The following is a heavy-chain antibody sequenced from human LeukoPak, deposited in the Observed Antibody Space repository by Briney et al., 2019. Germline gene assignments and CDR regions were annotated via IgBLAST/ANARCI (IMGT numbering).Heavy chain of an antibody. D-gene: IGHD1-26*01. V-gene: IGHV3-7*01. J-gene: IGHJ4*02. CDR3: ARTESGDGSTVAY. Sequence: GGSLRLSCAASGLTFSSYRMSWVRQAPGRGLEWVANIKRDGSGIYYVDSVKGRFTISRDNAKNSLYLQMNSLRAEDTAVYYCARTESGDGSTVAYWGQGTLVTASS. CDR1: GLTFSSYR. CDR2: IKRDGSGI.